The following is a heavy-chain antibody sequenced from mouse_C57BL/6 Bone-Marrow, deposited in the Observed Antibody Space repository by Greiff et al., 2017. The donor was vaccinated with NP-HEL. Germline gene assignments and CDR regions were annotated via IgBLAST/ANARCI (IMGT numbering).Heavy chain of an antibody. V-gene: IGHV1-18*01. CDR3: ARYLHGFPYWYCDV. CDR2: INPNNGGT. CDR1: GYTFTDYN. D-gene: IGHD1-1*01. Sequence: VQLQQSGPELVKPGASVKIPCKASGYTFTDYNMDWVKQSHGKGLEWIGGINPNNGGTIYNQKFKGKATLTVDKSSSTAYMALRSLTSEDTAVYYCARYLHGFPYWYCDVWGTGTTVTVSS. J-gene: IGHJ1*03.